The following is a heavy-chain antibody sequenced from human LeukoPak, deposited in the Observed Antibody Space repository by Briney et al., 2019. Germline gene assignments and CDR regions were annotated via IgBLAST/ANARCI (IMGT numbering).Heavy chain of an antibody. J-gene: IGHJ3*02. CDR1: GGTFSSYA. CDR3: ARVATTYCSGGSCSWVI. Sequence: ASVKVSCKASGGTFSSYAISWVRQAPGQGLEWMGGIIPIFGTANYAQKFQGRVTIPADESTSTAYMELSSLRSEDTAVYYCARVATTYCSGGSCSWVIWGQGTMVTVSS. V-gene: IGHV1-69*13. CDR2: IIPIFGTA. D-gene: IGHD2-15*01.